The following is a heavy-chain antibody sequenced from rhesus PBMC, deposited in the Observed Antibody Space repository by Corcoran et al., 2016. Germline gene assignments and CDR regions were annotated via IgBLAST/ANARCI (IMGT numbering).Heavy chain of an antibody. CDR1: GCSFRSSN. D-gene: IGHD1-44*02. CDR2: INTAGDGP. J-gene: IGHJ4*01. CDR3: AKDGVYWTFAY. Sequence: EVHLVESGGGVAPPGGSLRRSCTGPGCSFRSSNWAWVLQAPGKGLELVSGINTAGDGPLYTDSVKGRFTISKANARNTLFLQMDSLRAEDTAVYYCAKDGVYWTFAYWGQGVLVTVSS. V-gene: IGHV3-8*01.